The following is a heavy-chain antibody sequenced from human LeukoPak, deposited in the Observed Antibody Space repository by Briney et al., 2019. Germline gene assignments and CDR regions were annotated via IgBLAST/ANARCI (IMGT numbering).Heavy chain of an antibody. CDR3: ASSYCSSTSCYRGGIAAAATGY. D-gene: IGHD2-2*01. J-gene: IGHJ4*02. CDR1: GGSISSSSYY. Sequence: PSETLSLTCTVSGGSISSSSYYWGWIRQPPGKGLEWLGSIYYSGSTYYNPSLKSRVTISVDTSKNQFSLKLSSVTAADTAVYYCASSYCSSTSCYRGGIAAAATGYWGQGTLVTVSS. CDR2: IYYSGST. V-gene: IGHV4-39*07.